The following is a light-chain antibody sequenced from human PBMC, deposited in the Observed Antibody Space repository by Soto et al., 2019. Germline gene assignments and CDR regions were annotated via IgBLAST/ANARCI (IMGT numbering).Light chain of an antibody. V-gene: IGLV1-40*01. J-gene: IGLJ3*02. CDR1: SSNIGAGYD. CDR2: GNS. Sequence: QSVLTQPPSVSGAPGQRVTISCTGSSSNIGAGYDVHWYQQLPGTAPKLLIYGNSNRPSGVPDRFSGSKSRTSASLAITGLRDEDAADYYCQSYDSSRSGWVFGGGTKLTVL. CDR3: QSYDSSRSGWV.